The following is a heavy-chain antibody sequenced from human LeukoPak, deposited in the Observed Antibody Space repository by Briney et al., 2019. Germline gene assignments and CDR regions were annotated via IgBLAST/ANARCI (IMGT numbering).Heavy chain of an antibody. V-gene: IGHV1-46*01. CDR3: ARARKIFGVVSLVDY. CDR1: GYTFTSYG. J-gene: IGHJ4*02. D-gene: IGHD3-3*01. CDR2: INPSGGST. Sequence: ASVNVSCKASGYTFTSYGISWVRQAPGQGLEWMGIINPSGGSTSYAQKFQGRVTMTRDTSTSTVYMELSSLRSEDTAVYYCARARKIFGVVSLVDYWGQGTLVTVSS.